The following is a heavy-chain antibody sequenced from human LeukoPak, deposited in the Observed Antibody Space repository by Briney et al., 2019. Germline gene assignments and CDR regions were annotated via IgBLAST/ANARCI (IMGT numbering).Heavy chain of an antibody. Sequence: VSVKVSCKASGYTFTSYAMNWVRQAPGQGLEWMGWISAYNGNTNYAQKLQGRVTMTTDTSTSTAYMELRSLRSDDTAVYYCARDRHNYDILTGYYQFDYWGQGTLVTVSS. CDR2: ISAYNGNT. CDR1: GYTFTSYA. CDR3: ARDRHNYDILTGYYQFDY. J-gene: IGHJ4*02. D-gene: IGHD3-9*01. V-gene: IGHV1-18*01.